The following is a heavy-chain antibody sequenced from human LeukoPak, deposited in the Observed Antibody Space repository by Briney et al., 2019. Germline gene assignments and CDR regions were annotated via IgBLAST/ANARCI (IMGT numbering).Heavy chain of an antibody. Sequence: TGGSLRLSCAASGFTFSSYWMSWVRQAPGKGLEWVANIKQDGSEKYYVDSVKGRFTISRDNAKSSLYLQMNSLRAEDTAVYYCARVGGWPLDAFDIWGQGTMVTVSS. J-gene: IGHJ3*02. CDR3: ARVGGWPLDAFDI. D-gene: IGHD6-19*01. CDR1: GFTFSSYW. CDR2: IKQDGSEK. V-gene: IGHV3-7*01.